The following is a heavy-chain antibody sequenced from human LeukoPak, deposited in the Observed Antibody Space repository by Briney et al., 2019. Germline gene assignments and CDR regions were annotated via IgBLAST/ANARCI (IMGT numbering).Heavy chain of an antibody. CDR1: GYTFTSYD. CDR2: MKPNSGNT. CDR3: ARGGVLRYFDWLLQPPTTNWFDP. Sequence: GASVKVSCKASGYTFTSYDINWVRQATGQGLEWMGWMKPNSGNTGYAQKFQGRVTMTRDTSISTAYMELSRLRSDDTAVYYCARGGVLRYFDWLLQPPTTNWFDPWGQGTLVTVSS. V-gene: IGHV1-8*01. D-gene: IGHD3-9*01. J-gene: IGHJ5*02.